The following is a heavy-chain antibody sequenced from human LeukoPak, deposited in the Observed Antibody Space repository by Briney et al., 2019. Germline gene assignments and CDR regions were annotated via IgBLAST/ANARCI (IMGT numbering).Heavy chain of an antibody. CDR3: ARDLYYDSSGYYPTPFDY. V-gene: IGHV1-69*04. Sequence: ASVTVSCKASGGTFSSYAISWVRQAPGQGLEWMGRIIPILGIANYAQKFQGRVTITADKSTSTAYMELSSLRSEDTAVYYCARDLYYDSSGYYPTPFDYWGQGTLVTVSS. D-gene: IGHD3-22*01. CDR2: IIPILGIA. CDR1: GGTFSSYA. J-gene: IGHJ4*02.